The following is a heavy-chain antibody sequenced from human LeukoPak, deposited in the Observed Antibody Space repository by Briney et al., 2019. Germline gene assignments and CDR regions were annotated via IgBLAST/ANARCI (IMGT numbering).Heavy chain of an antibody. J-gene: IGHJ5*02. CDR2: ISAYNGNT. D-gene: IGHD3-10*01. V-gene: IGHV1-18*01. Sequence: GASVKVSCKASGYTFTSYGISWVRQAPGQGLEWMGWISAYNGNTNYAQKLQGRVTMTTDTSTSTAYMELRSLRSDDTAVYYCARAYGSGSRTAPMGWFDPWGQGTLVTVSS. CDR3: ARAYGSGSRTAPMGWFDP. CDR1: GYTFTSYG.